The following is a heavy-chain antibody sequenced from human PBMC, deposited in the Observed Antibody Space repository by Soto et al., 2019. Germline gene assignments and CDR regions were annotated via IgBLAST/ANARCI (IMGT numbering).Heavy chain of an antibody. D-gene: IGHD2-8*01. J-gene: IGHJ3*02. CDR1: GYTFTSYA. V-gene: IGHV1-3*01. CDR2: MNVGNGNT. CDR3: ARANGAFDI. Sequence: QVQLVQSGAEVKKPGASVKASCKASGYTFTSYAMHWVRQAPGQRLEWMGWMNVGNGNTKYSQKFQGRVTITKDTSASTAYMELSSLRSEDTAVYYCARANGAFDIWGQGTMVTVSS.